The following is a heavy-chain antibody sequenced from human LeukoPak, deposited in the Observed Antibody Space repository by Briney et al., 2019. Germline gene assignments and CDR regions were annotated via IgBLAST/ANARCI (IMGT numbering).Heavy chain of an antibody. J-gene: IGHJ4*02. V-gene: IGHV4-4*08. Sequence: SETLSLTCTVSGGSISSYYWSWIRQPPGKGLEWIGRIYATGSTNYNPSLKSRVTISVDTSKNQFSLKLSSVTAADTAVYYCARNADFDWFLDYWGQGTLVSVSS. CDR2: IYATGST. D-gene: IGHD3-9*01. CDR3: ARNADFDWFLDY. CDR1: GGSISSYY.